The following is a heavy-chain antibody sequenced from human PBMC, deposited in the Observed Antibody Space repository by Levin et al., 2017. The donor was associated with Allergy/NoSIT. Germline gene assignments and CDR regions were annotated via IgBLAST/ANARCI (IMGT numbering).Heavy chain of an antibody. CDR1: GFTFSDYY. Sequence: SCAASGFTFSDYYMSWIRQAPGKGLEWVSYISSSGSTIYYADSVKGRFTISRDNAKNSLYLQMNSLRAEDTAVYYCARDPLRYGDYAGFSDYWGQGTLVTVSS. D-gene: IGHD4-17*01. J-gene: IGHJ4*02. CDR3: ARDPLRYGDYAGFSDY. CDR2: ISSSGSTI. V-gene: IGHV3-11*01.